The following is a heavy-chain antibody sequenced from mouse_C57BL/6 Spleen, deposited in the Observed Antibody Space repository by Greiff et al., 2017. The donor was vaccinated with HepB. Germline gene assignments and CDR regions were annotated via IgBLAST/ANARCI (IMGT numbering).Heavy chain of an antibody. D-gene: IGHD4-1*01. J-gene: IGHJ4*01. CDR2: IDPETGGT. V-gene: IGHV1-15*01. Sequence: QVQLQQSGAELVRPGASVTLSCKASGYTFTDYEMHWVKQTPVHGLEWIGAIDPETGGTAYNQKFKVKAILTADKSSSTAYMALRSLTSEDSAVYYCTRGWDENAMDYWGQGTSVTVSS. CDR1: GYTFTDYE. CDR3: TRGWDENAMDY.